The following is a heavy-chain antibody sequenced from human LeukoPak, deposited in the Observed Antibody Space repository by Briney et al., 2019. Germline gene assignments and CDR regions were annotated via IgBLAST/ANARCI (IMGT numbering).Heavy chain of an antibody. CDR2: ISSSSRYI. D-gene: IGHD3-16*01. J-gene: IGHJ4*02. Sequence: PGGSLRLSCAASGFTFSNYVMNWVRQAPGKGLEWVSSISSSSRYIYYADSVKGRFTISRDNAKNSLYLQMSSLRSEDTAVYYCARDNDSRDPPHFDYWGQGTLVTVSS. CDR1: GFTFSNYV. CDR3: ARDNDSRDPPHFDY. V-gene: IGHV3-21*04.